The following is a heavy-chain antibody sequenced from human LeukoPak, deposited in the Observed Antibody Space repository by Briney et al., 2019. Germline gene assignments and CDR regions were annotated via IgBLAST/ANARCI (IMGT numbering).Heavy chain of an antibody. V-gene: IGHV1-8*01. D-gene: IGHD3-10*01. CDR2: MNPNSGNT. Sequence: ASVKVSCKASGYTFTSYDINWVRQAPGQGLEWMGWMNPNSGNTGYAQKFQGRVTITTDESTSTAYMELSSLRSEDTAVYYCASSLLWFGEFHIRTFDYWGQGTLVTVSS. CDR3: ASSLLWFGEFHIRTFDY. J-gene: IGHJ4*02. CDR1: GYTFTSYD.